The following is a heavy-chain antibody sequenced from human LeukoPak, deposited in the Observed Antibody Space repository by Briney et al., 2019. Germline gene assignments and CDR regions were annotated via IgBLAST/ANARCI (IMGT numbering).Heavy chain of an antibody. J-gene: IGHJ5*01. CDR2: VSPDGNYG. CDR1: GFTFSNYW. V-gene: IGHV3-74*01. Sequence: GGSLRLSCAASGFTFSNYWIHWVRQVPGKGLVWVSRVSPDGNYGNYADSVKGRFTISRDNAKNTVYLQMNSLRSEDTALFYCVRDWDHYDFDSWGQGTLVTVSS. D-gene: IGHD3-3*01. CDR3: VRDWDHYDFDS.